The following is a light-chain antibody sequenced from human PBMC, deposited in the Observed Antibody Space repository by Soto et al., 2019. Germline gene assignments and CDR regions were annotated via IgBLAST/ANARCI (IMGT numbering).Light chain of an antibody. V-gene: IGKV3-15*01. CDR1: QSVSNN. J-gene: IGKJ1*01. CDR3: QHYNNWWT. CDR2: GAS. Sequence: EIVMTQSPATLSVSPGERATLSCRASQSVSNNLAWYQKKPGQAPRLLIYGASTRATGIPARFSGSGSGTEFTLTISSLQSDDFAFFYCQHYNNWWTFGQGTRVDIK.